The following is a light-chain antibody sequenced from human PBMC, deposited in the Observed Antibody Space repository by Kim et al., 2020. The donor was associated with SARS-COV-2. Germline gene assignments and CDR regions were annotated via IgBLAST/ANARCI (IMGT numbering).Light chain of an antibody. CDR2: AAS. V-gene: IGKV1-39*01. Sequence: DIQMTQSPSSLSASVGERVTITCRASQSISSSLNWYQQKPGKTPNLLIYAASNLQSGVPSRFSGSGSGTDFTLTISSLQPEDFATYFCQQCYSTPRTFGQGTKLEI. CDR3: QQCYSTPRT. CDR1: QSISSS. J-gene: IGKJ2*02.